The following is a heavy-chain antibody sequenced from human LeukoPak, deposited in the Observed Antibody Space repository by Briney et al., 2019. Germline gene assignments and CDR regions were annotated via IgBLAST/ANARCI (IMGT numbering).Heavy chain of an antibody. V-gene: IGHV4-38-2*02. CDR2: IYHSGST. D-gene: IGHD2-2*02. CDR1: GYSISSGYY. CDR3: ARVTISYYYYLDV. Sequence: SETLSLTCTVSGYSISSGYYWGWIRQPPGKGLEWIGSIYHSGSTYYNPSLKSRVTISVDTSKNQFSLKLSSVTAADTAVYYCARVTISYYYYLDVWGKGTTVTVSS. J-gene: IGHJ6*03.